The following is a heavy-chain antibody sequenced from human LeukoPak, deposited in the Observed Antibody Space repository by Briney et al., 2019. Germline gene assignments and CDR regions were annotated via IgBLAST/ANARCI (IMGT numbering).Heavy chain of an antibody. J-gene: IGHJ4*02. D-gene: IGHD2-21*02. CDR1: GFTVSSNC. CDR3: ARDGGNPYCGGDCYGLY. Sequence: GGSLRLSCAASGFTVSSNCMSWVRQAPGKGLEWVSVIYSGGSTYYADSVKGRFTISRDNSKNTLYLQMNSLRAEDTAVYYCARDGGNPYCGGDCYGLYWGQGTLVTVSS. V-gene: IGHV3-66*01. CDR2: IYSGGST.